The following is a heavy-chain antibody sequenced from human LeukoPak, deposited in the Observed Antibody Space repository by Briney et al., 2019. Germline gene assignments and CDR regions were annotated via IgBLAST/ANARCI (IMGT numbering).Heavy chain of an antibody. J-gene: IGHJ5*02. V-gene: IGHV4-39*01. CDR3: ARHLMAVMDP. D-gene: IGHD3-16*01. Sequence: SETLSLTCAVSGDSITDSRYHWGWVRQPPGKGLEWMASIYHTGSTYYNSSLKSRVTISVDTSKNQFSLELTSATAADTAVYYCARHLMAVMDPWGQGTLVTVSS. CDR1: GDSITDSRYH. CDR2: IYHTGST.